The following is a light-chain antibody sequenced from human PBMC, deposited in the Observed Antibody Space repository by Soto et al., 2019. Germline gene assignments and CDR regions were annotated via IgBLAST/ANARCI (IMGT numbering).Light chain of an antibody. CDR3: QEYDSYSGA. CDR1: QSLGIW. V-gene: IGKV1-5*01. J-gene: IGKJ1*01. CDR2: DAS. Sequence: DIQMTQSPSTLSASVGDRVTITCRASQSLGIWLAWHQQKPGKAPKLLIYDASTLKSGVPLGCSGRVSGTKYILIISSGQADGFGACYCQEYDSYSGACGQGTKV.